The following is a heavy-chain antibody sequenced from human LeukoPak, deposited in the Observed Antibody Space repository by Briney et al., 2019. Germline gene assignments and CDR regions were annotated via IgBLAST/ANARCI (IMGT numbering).Heavy chain of an antibody. CDR3: AREVPRVVAAAGLFDY. CDR1: GYTFTSYY. D-gene: IGHD6-13*01. CDR2: INPNGGST. V-gene: IGHV1-46*03. J-gene: IGHJ4*02. Sequence: ASVKVSCKASGYTFTSYYMHWVRQAPGQGLEWMGIINPNGGSTSYAQKFQGRVTMTRDTSTSTVYMELSSLRSEDTAVYYCAREVPRVVAAAGLFDYWGQGTLVTVSS.